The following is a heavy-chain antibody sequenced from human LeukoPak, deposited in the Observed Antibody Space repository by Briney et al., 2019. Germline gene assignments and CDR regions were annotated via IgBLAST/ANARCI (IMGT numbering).Heavy chain of an antibody. CDR2: INHSGST. Sequence: SETLSLTCAVYGGSFSGYYWSWIRQPPGKGLEWIGEINHSGSTNYNPSLKSRVTISVDTSKNQFSLKLNSVTAADTAVYYCARHEPFDWLSRLDYWGQGTLVTVSS. J-gene: IGHJ4*02. CDR3: ARHEPFDWLSRLDY. V-gene: IGHV4-34*01. D-gene: IGHD3-9*01. CDR1: GGSFSGYY.